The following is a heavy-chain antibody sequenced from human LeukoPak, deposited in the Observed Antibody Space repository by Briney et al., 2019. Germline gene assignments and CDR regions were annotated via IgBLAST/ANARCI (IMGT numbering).Heavy chain of an antibody. CDR2: IYYSGST. Sequence: SETLSLTCTVSGGSISSSSYYWGWIRQPPGKGLEWIGSIYYSGSTNYNPSLKSRVTISVDTSKNQFSLKLSSVTAADTAVYYCARERDWLSLTDWFDPWGQGTLVTVSS. CDR3: ARERDWLSLTDWFDP. D-gene: IGHD3-9*01. CDR1: GGSISSSSYY. V-gene: IGHV4-39*07. J-gene: IGHJ5*02.